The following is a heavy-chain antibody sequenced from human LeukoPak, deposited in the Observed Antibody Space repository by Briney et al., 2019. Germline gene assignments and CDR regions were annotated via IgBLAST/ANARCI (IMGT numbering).Heavy chain of an antibody. V-gene: IGHV3-33*01. CDR3: ASSEAYYYDSSGYYQLDY. CDR2: IWYDGSNK. D-gene: IGHD3-22*01. Sequence: GGSLRLSCAASGFTFSSYGMHWVRQAPGKGLEWVAVIWYDGSNKYYADSVKGRFTISRDNSKNTLYLQMNSLRAEDTAVYYCASSEAYYYDSSGYYQLDYWGQGTLVTVSS. CDR1: GFTFSSYG. J-gene: IGHJ4*02.